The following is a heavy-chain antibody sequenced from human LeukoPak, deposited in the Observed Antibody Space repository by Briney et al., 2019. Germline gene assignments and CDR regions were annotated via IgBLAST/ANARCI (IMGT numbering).Heavy chain of an antibody. CDR1: GFTVSSNY. CDR2: IWYDGSNK. J-gene: IGHJ4*02. D-gene: IGHD6-19*01. Sequence: PGGSLRLSCAASGFTVSSNYMSWVRQAPGKGLEWVAVIWYDGSNKYYADSVKGRFTISRDNSKNTLYLQMNSLRAEDTSVYYCARDLGGIAVAGTLGAFDYWGQGTLVTVSS. CDR3: ARDLGGIAVAGTLGAFDY. V-gene: IGHV3-33*08.